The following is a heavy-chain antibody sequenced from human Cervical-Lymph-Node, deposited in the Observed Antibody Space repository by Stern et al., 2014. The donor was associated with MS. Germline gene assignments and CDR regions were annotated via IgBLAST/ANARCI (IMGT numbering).Heavy chain of an antibody. Sequence: QVQLVQSGAEVRKPGSSVKVSCKASGGPFSRYGISWVRQAPGQGLEWMGGIIPVVGTADYAEQFQGRVTMTADGSTSTAYMELSSLTSADTAVYYCARGPYNRDFFEYWGQGTLVTVSS. CDR3: ARGPYNRDFFEY. J-gene: IGHJ4*02. V-gene: IGHV1-69*01. D-gene: IGHD1-1*01. CDR2: IIPVVGTA. CDR1: GGPFSRYG.